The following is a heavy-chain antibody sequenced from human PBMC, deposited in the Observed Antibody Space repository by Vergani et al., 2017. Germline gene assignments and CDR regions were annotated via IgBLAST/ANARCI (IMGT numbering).Heavy chain of an antibody. V-gene: IGHV3-23*01. Sequence: EVQLLESGGGLVQPGGSRRLSCAGAGFTFDTNTMAYVRQAPGKGLEWVATISSGGGDIFYADSVKGRFTISRDNSKNTLFLQMNSLKDEDTAVYYCTTAWVLYYLHGEYFQYWGRGTLVSVSS. D-gene: IGHD3-10*01. CDR3: TTAWVLYYLHGEYFQY. CDR1: GFTFDTNT. CDR2: ISSGGGDI. J-gene: IGHJ1*01.